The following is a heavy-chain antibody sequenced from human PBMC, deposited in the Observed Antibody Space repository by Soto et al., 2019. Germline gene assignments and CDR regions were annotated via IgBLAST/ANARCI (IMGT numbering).Heavy chain of an antibody. CDR2: ISGSGGST. Sequence: GGSLRLSCTSSGGPFSSYAMSWVRQAPGKGLEWVSAISGSGGSTYYADSVKGRFTISRDNSKNTLYLQMNSLRAEDTAVYYCAKWPGYSSSWYSDYWGQGTLVTVSS. V-gene: IGHV3-23*01. CDR3: AKWPGYSSSWYSDY. D-gene: IGHD6-13*01. CDR1: GGPFSSYA. J-gene: IGHJ4*02.